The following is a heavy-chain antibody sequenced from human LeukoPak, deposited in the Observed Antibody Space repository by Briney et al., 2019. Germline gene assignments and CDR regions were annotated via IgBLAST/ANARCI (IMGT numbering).Heavy chain of an antibody. Sequence: ASVKVSCKASGGTFSSYAISWVRQAPGQGLEWMGGIIPIFGTANYAQKFQGRVTITADESTSTAYMELSSLRSEDTAVCYCARDRPYIAVAGTFGAFDIWGQGTMVTVSS. V-gene: IGHV1-69*13. CDR3: ARDRPYIAVAGTFGAFDI. J-gene: IGHJ3*02. D-gene: IGHD6-19*01. CDR2: IIPIFGTA. CDR1: GGTFSSYA.